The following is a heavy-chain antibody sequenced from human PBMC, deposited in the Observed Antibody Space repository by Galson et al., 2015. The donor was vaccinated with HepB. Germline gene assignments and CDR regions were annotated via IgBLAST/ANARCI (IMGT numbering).Heavy chain of an antibody. CDR1: GYTFTSNG. CDR3: TGGRPYFDY. J-gene: IGHJ4*01. V-gene: IGHV1-18*01. Sequence: QSGAEVKKPGASVKVSCKTSGYTFTSNGINWVRQAPGQGLEWMGWIGSYNVNTRYAQKFHGRVTMTADTSTTTAYMELRSLTSDNTAIYYCTGGRPYFDYWGHGTLVTVSS. CDR2: IGSYNVNT.